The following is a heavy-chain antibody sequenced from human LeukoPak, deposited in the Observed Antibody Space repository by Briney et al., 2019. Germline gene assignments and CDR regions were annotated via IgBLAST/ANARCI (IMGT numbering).Heavy chain of an antibody. V-gene: IGHV3-64*01. J-gene: IGHJ4*02. CDR2: ISSNRGST. Sequence: GGSLRLSCAASGFTFRNYAMHWVRQAPGKGLEYVSAISSNRGSTYYANSVKGRFTISRDNSKNTLYLQMGSLRAEDMAVYYCARDSSRGDCWDYWGQGTLVTVSS. CDR3: ARDSSRGDCWDY. CDR1: GFTFRNYA. D-gene: IGHD2-21*02.